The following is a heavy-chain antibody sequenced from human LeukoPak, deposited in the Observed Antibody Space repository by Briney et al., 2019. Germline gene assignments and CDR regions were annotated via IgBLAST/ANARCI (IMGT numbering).Heavy chain of an antibody. V-gene: IGHV3-48*03. CDR1: GFTFSSYE. Sequence: QPGGSLRLSCAASGFTFSSYEMNWVRQAPGEGLEWVSYISSSSNTMYYADSVKGRFTISRDNAKNSLYLQMNSLRDEDTAVYYCARAFDYWGQGTLVAVSS. J-gene: IGHJ4*02. CDR3: ARAFDY. CDR2: ISSSSNTM.